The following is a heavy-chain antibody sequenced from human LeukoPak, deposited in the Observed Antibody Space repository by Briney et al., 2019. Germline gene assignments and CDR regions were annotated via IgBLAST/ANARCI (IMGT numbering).Heavy chain of an antibody. V-gene: IGHV5-51*01. Sequence: GESLKISCKGSGYSFTSYWIGWVRQMPGKGLEWMGIIYPGDSDTRYSPSFQGQVTISADKSISTAYLQWSSLKASDTAMYYCARRLGPGYDSSGYYYFDYWGQGTLVTVSS. CDR1: GYSFTSYW. CDR3: ARRLGPGYDSSGYYYFDY. CDR2: IYPGDSDT. J-gene: IGHJ4*02. D-gene: IGHD3-22*01.